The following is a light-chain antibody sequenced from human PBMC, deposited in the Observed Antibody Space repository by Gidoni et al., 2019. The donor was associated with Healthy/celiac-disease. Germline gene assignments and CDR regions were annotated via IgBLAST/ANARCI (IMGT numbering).Light chain of an antibody. CDR3: SSYTSSSTLV. CDR2: DVS. J-gene: IGLJ2*01. Sequence: QSALTQPASVSGSPGQSITISCTGTSSDVGGYNYVSLYQQHPGKAPKLMIYDVSNRPSGVSNRFSGSKSGNTASLTISGLQAEDEADYYCSSYTSSSTLVFGGGTKLTV. CDR1: SSDVGGYNY. V-gene: IGLV2-14*01.